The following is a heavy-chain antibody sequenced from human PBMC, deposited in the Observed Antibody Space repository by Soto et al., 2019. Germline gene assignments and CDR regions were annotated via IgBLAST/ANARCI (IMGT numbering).Heavy chain of an antibody. CDR1: GGSFSGYY. CDR2: INHSGST. D-gene: IGHD4-17*01. Sequence: QVQLQQWGAGLLKPSETLSLTCAVYGGSFSGYYWSWIRQPPGKGLEWIGEINHSGSTNYNPSLKSRVTISVDTSKNQFSLKLSSVTAADTAVYYCASRDDYGDYVWTYFDYWGQGTLVTVSS. J-gene: IGHJ4*02. V-gene: IGHV4-34*01. CDR3: ASRDDYGDYVWTYFDY.